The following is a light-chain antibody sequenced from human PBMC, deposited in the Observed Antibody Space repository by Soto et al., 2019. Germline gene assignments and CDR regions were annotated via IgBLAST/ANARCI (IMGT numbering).Light chain of an antibody. CDR3: QSYDSSLSGSEV. CDR1: SSNIGAGYD. J-gene: IGLJ1*01. Sequence: QSVLTQPPPVSGAPGQRVTISCTGSSSNIGAGYDVHWYQQLPGTAPKLLMYGNSNRPSGVPDRFSGSKSGTSASLAITGLQAEDEADYYCQSYDSSLSGSEVFGTGTKVTVL. V-gene: IGLV1-40*01. CDR2: GNS.